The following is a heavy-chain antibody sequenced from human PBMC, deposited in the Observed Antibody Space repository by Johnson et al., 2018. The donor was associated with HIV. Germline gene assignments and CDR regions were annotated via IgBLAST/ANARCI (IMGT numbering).Heavy chain of an antibody. CDR2: IRSKAYGGTT. Sequence: VQLVESGGGLVQPGRSLRLSCTGFGFTFGNYAVNWVRQAPGKGLEWVGFIRSKAYGGTTEYAASVKGRFTISRDDSKNTLYLQMNSLKTEDTAVYYCTTDRYAFDIWGQGTLVTVSS. V-gene: IGHV3-49*04. J-gene: IGHJ3*02. D-gene: IGHD1-1*01. CDR1: GFTFGNYA. CDR3: TTDRYAFDI.